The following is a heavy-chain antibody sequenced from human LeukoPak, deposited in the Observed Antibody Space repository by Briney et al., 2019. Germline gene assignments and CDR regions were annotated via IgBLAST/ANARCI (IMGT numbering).Heavy chain of an antibody. Sequence: SETLSLTCTVSGGSISSSSYYWGWIRQPPGKGLEWIGSIYYSGSTYYNPSLKSRVTISVDTSKNQFSLKLSSVTAADTAVYYCARDGIFGVVHNWFDPWGQGTLVTVSS. CDR1: GGSISSSSYY. V-gene: IGHV4-39*07. CDR3: ARDGIFGVVHNWFDP. D-gene: IGHD3-3*01. CDR2: IYYSGST. J-gene: IGHJ5*02.